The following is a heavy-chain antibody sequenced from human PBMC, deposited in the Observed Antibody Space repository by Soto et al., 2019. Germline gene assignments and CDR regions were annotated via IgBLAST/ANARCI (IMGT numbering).Heavy chain of an antibody. CDR1: GFTFSNYG. Sequence: QVQLVESGGGVVQPGRSLRLSCAASGFTFSNYGMHWVRQAPGKGLEWVALISYDGSNKYYVDSVKGRSTISRDNSKNTLYLHMNSLRPEDTAVYYCAKDLYHGSGSAPNWFAPGGQGTLVSVS. J-gene: IGHJ5*02. CDR2: ISYDGSNK. V-gene: IGHV3-30*18. CDR3: AKDLYHGSGSAPNWFAP. D-gene: IGHD3-10*01.